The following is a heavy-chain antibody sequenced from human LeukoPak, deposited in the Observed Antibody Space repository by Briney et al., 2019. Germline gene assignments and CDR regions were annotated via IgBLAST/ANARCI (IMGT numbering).Heavy chain of an antibody. Sequence: ASVKVSCKASGYTFTSYDINWVRQATGQGLEWMGWMNPNSGNTGYAQKFQDRVTVTRNTSISTAYMELSSLRSEDTAVYYCARFQTPYSYAFIYYYYYYMDVWGKGTTVTVSS. D-gene: IGHD5-18*01. CDR2: MNPNSGNT. V-gene: IGHV1-8*01. J-gene: IGHJ6*03. CDR1: GYTFTSYD. CDR3: ARFQTPYSYAFIYYYYYYMDV.